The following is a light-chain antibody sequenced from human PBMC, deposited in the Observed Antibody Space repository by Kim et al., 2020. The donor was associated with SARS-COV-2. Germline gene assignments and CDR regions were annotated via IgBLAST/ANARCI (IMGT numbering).Light chain of an antibody. Sequence: SSELTQDPAVSVALGQTVTITCQGDSLRSYYASWYQQKPGQAPVLVIYGKNNRPSGIPDRFSRSSSGNTASLTITGAQAEDEADYYCNSRDSSGSHLVFG. J-gene: IGLJ2*01. V-gene: IGLV3-19*01. CDR3: NSRDSSGSHLV. CDR1: SLRSYY. CDR2: GKN.